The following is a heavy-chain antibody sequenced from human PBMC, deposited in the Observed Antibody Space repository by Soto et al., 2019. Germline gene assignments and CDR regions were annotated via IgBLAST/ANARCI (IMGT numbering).Heavy chain of an antibody. Sequence: EVQLLESGGGLVQPGGSLRLSCAASGFTFSSYAMSWVRQAPGKGLEWVSAISGSGGSTYYADSVKGRFTISRDNSKNTLYLQMNSLRAEDTAVYYCAKDTLVLLWFGEFGASFDIWGQGTMVTVSS. D-gene: IGHD3-10*01. J-gene: IGHJ3*02. CDR3: AKDTLVLLWFGEFGASFDI. CDR2: ISGSGGST. CDR1: GFTFSSYA. V-gene: IGHV3-23*01.